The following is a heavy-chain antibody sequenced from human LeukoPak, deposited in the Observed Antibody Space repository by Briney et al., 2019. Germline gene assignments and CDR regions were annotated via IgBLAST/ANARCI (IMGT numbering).Heavy chain of an antibody. V-gene: IGHV3-74*01. Sequence: GGSLRLSCAASGFTFSSYWMHWVRQAPGKGLVWVSRINGDGSTTNYADSVEGRFTISRDNAKNTLYLQMNSLRAEDTAVYYCARTNAGRPIDYWGQGTLVTVSS. CDR1: GFTFSSYW. J-gene: IGHJ4*02. D-gene: IGHD6-6*01. CDR3: ARTNAGRPIDY. CDR2: INGDGSTT.